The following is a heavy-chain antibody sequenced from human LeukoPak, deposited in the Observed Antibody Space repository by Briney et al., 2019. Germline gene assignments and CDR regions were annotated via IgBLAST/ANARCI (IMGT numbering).Heavy chain of an antibody. J-gene: IGHJ5*02. CDR1: GGTSSSYA. Sequence: SVKVSCKASGGTSSSYAISWVRQAPGQGLEWMGGIIPIFGTANYAQKFQGRVTITTDESTSTAYMELSSLRSEDTAVYYCARDNYAGANWFDPWGQGTLVTVSS. V-gene: IGHV1-69*05. CDR3: ARDNYAGANWFDP. CDR2: IIPIFGTA. D-gene: IGHD1-7*01.